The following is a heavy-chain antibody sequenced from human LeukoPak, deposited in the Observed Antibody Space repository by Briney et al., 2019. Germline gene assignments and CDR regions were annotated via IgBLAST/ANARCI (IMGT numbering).Heavy chain of an antibody. D-gene: IGHD5-18*01. CDR1: GFTFSSYS. CDR3: ARDSLTGYSYGYGGDAFDI. CDR2: ISSSSSYI. Sequence: GGSLRLSCAASGFTFSSYSMNWVRQAPGKGLEWVSSISSSSSYIYYADSVKGRFTISRDNAKNSLYLQMNSLRAEDTAVYYCARDSLTGYSYGYGGDAFDIWGQGTMVTVSS. V-gene: IGHV3-21*01. J-gene: IGHJ3*02.